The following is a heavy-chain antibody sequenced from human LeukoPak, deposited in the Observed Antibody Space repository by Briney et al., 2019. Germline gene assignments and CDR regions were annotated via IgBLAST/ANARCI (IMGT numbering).Heavy chain of an antibody. J-gene: IGHJ3*01. CDR1: GGSISDYY. CDR2: IYYSGST. V-gene: IGHV4-59*01. Sequence: SETLSLTCTVSGGSISDYYWSWIRQPPGKGLEWIGYIYYSGSTNYNPSLKSRVTISVDTSKNHFSLKLSSVTAADTAVYYCASVGRPLSRGTDYGILTGNRASDVWGQGTMVTVSS. D-gene: IGHD3-9*01. CDR3: ASVGRPLSRGTDYGILTGNRASDV.